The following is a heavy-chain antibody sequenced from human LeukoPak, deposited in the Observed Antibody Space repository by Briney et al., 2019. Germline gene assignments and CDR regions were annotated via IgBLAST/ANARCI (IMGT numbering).Heavy chain of an antibody. V-gene: IGHV3-23*01. J-gene: IGHJ4*02. CDR1: GFTFSSYA. CDR3: AKTTPYYYDSSGYYFDY. Sequence: GGSLRLSSAASGFTFSSYAMSWVRQAPGKGLEWVSAISGSGGSTYYADSVKGRFTISRDNSKNTLYLQMNSLRAEDTAVYYCAKTTPYYYDSSGYYFDYWGQGTLVTVSS. D-gene: IGHD3-22*01. CDR2: ISGSGGST.